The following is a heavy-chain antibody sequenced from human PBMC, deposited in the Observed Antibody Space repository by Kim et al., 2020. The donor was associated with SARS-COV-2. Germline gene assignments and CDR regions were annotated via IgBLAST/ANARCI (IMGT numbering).Heavy chain of an antibody. J-gene: IGHJ3*02. V-gene: IGHV4-31*02. CDR2: SA. CDR3: ARTTSGAFDI. D-gene: IGHD3-16*01. Sequence: SAYYNPSLKSRLTISVDTSENHFSLNLSSVTAADTAIYYCARTTSGAFDIWGQGTMVTVSS.